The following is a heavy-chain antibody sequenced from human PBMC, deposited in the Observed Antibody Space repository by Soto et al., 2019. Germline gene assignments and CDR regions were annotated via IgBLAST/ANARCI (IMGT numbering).Heavy chain of an antibody. V-gene: IGHV4-59*08. J-gene: IGHJ4*02. Sequence: SETLSLTCTVSGGSISSYYWSWIRQPPGKGLEWIGYIYYSGSANYNPSLKSRVTISVDTSKNQFSLKLSSVTAADTAVYYCARRYGGTFDYWGQGTLVTVSS. CDR1: GGSISSYY. CDR3: ARRYGGTFDY. D-gene: IGHD2-15*01. CDR2: IYYSGSA.